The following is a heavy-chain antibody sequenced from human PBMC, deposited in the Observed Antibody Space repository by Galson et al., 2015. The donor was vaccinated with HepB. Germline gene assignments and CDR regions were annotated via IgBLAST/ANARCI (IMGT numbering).Heavy chain of an antibody. Sequence: SVKVSCKASGYTLTSYAMNWVRQAPGQGLEWMGWINTNTGNPTYAQGFTGRFVFSLDTSVSTAYLQISSLKAEDTAVYYCARAYSSGWQNPNDAFDIWGQGTMVTVSS. CDR2: INTNTGNP. CDR1: GYTLTSYA. J-gene: IGHJ3*02. D-gene: IGHD6-19*01. V-gene: IGHV7-4-1*02. CDR3: ARAYSSGWQNPNDAFDI.